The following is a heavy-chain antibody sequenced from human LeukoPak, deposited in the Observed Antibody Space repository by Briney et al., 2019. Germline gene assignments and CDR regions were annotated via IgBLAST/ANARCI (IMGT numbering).Heavy chain of an antibody. CDR2: INHSGST. J-gene: IGHJ6*03. V-gene: IGHV4-34*01. CDR3: ARKGPKVTIFGVVNRKTYMDV. D-gene: IGHD3-3*01. CDR1: GGSFSGYY. Sequence: SETLSLTCAVYGGSFSGYYWSWIRQPPGKGLEWIGEINHSGSTNYNPSLKSRVTISVDTSKNQFSLKLSSVTAADTAVYYCARKGPKVTIFGVVNRKTYMDVWGKGPRSPSP.